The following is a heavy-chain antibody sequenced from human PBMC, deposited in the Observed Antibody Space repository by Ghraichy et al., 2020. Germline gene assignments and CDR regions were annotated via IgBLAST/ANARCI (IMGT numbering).Heavy chain of an antibody. V-gene: IGHV4-59*01. CDR2: IYYSGST. CDR1: GGSISSYY. CDR3: ARVTITYSSSWSTINYFDY. Sequence: PETLSLTCTVSGGSISSYYWSWIRQPPGKGLEWIGYIYYSGSTNYNPSLKSRVTISVDTSKNQFSLKLSSVTAADTAVYYCARVTITYSSSWSTINYFDYWGQGTLVTVSS. D-gene: IGHD6-13*01. J-gene: IGHJ4*02.